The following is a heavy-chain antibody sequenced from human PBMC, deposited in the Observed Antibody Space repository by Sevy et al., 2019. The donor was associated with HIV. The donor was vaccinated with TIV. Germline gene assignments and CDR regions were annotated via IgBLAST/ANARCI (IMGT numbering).Heavy chain of an antibody. V-gene: IGHV3-23*01. CDR3: HGDYDSSQLASYYYYGMDV. J-gene: IGHJ6*02. CDR1: GFTFSSYA. Sequence: GGSLRLSCAASGFTFSSYAMSWVRQAPGKGLEWVSTIRGSGGSTYYADSVKGRFTISRDNSKNTLYLQMNSLRVEDTAVYYCHGDYDSSQLASYYYYGMDVWGQGTTVTVSS. D-gene: IGHD3-22*01. CDR2: IRGSGGST.